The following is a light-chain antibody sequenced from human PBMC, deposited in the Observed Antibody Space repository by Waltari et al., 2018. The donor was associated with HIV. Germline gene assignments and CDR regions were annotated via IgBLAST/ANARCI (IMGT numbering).Light chain of an antibody. V-gene: IGLV2-8*01. CDR1: NSDIGGYTY. Sequence: QSALTQPPSASGSPGQSVTISCPGTNSDIGGYTYVSCYQQHPGKAPKLVISEVTKRPSGVPGRFSGSKSGTTASLTVSGLQAEDEADYYCSSYANKNGFYVVFGGGTRLTVL. CDR2: EVT. J-gene: IGLJ2*01. CDR3: SSYANKNGFYVV.